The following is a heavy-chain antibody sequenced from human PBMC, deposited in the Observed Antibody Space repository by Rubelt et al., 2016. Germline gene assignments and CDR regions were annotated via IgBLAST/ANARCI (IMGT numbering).Heavy chain of an antibody. J-gene: IGHJ4*02. CDR1: GFTFNSYS. CDR2: ISSSSSTK. CDR3: ARGGAARPDF. V-gene: IGHV3-48*01. Sequence: EVQLVESGGGLVQPGGSLRLSCAASGFTFNSYSMNWVRQAPGKGLEWVSYISSSSSTKSYADSVKGRFSISRDNAKNSLYLQMNSLTAEDTAVYYCARGGAARPDFWGQGTLVTVSS.